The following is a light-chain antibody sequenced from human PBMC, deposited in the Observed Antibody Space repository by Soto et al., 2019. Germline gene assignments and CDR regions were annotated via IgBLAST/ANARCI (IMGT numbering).Light chain of an antibody. V-gene: IGLV2-14*01. CDR1: SSDVGGYNY. CDR3: SSYTRNSTLV. Sequence: QSALTQPASVSGSPGQSITISCTGTSSDVGGYNYVSWYQQHPGKAPKFMIYEVSNRPSGVSNRFSGSKSGNTASLTISGLQAEDEADYYGSSYTRNSTLVFGGGTKLTVL. J-gene: IGLJ2*01. CDR2: EVS.